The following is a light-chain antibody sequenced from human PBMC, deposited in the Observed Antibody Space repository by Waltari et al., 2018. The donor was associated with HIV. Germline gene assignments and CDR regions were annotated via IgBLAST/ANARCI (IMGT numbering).Light chain of an antibody. CDR1: SGHSDYA. V-gene: IGLV4-69*01. CDR3: QTWDTGVRI. CDR2: LNNYGSH. Sequence: QPVLTQWPSAAASLGASVKLTCTLSSGHSDYAIAWHQQYPAKGPRYLMRLNNYGSHHKRDGIPDRFSGSSSGAERYLIISSLQSGDEADYYCQTWDTGVRIFGGGTKLTVL. J-gene: IGLJ2*01.